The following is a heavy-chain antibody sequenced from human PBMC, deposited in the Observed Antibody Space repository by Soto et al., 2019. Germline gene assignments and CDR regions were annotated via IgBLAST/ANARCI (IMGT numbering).Heavy chain of an antibody. CDR2: IYGDDDK. J-gene: IGHJ4*02. CDR3: AHRISVQKAFDY. D-gene: IGHD1-1*01. Sequence: QITLKESGPTLVKSTQTLTLTCTFSGFSLSGSGVGVGWIRQPPGKALEWLTLIYGDDDKRYSPSLKSRLTITKDTSTTHVVLTMTNMDPVDTATYYCAHRISVQKAFDYWGQGTLVTVSS. V-gene: IGHV2-5*02. CDR1: GFSLSGSGVG.